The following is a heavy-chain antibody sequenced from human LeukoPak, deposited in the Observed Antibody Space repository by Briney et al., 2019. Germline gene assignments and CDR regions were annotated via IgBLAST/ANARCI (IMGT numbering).Heavy chain of an antibody. CDR2: ISGSGGST. V-gene: IGHV3-23*01. Sequence: GGSLRLSCAASGFTFSSYAMSRVRQAPGKGLEWVSAISGSGGSTYYADSVKGRFTISRDNSKNTLYLQMNSLRAEDTAVYYCAKDPREPMTTVTTFPDYWGQGTLVTVSS. CDR1: GFTFSSYA. D-gene: IGHD4-17*01. J-gene: IGHJ4*02. CDR3: AKDPREPMTTVTTFPDY.